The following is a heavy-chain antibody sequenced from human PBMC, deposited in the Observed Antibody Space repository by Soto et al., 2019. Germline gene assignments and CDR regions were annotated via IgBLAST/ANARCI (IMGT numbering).Heavy chain of an antibody. CDR3: AKRSEWQVYGSGSYPD. D-gene: IGHD3-10*01. Sequence: EVQLLESGGGLVQPGGSLRLSCAASGFTFSSYAMSWVRQAPGKGLEWVSEISGSGGSTYYADSVKGRFTISRHNSKNTLSLQMNSLRVEDTAVYYCAKRSEWQVYGSGSYPDWGQGTLVTVSS. CDR2: ISGSGGST. V-gene: IGHV3-23*01. J-gene: IGHJ4*02. CDR1: GFTFSSYA.